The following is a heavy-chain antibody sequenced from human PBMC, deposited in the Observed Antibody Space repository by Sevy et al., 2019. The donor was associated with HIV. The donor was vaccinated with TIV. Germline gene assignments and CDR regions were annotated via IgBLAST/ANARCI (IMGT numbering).Heavy chain of an antibody. J-gene: IGHJ2*01. D-gene: IGHD4-4*01. Sequence: GESLKISCAASGFTVSSNYMSWVRQAPGKGLEWVSVIYSGGSTYYADSVKGRFTISRDNSKNTLYLQMNSLRAEDTAVYYCARDTVPWYFDLWGRGTLVTVSS. CDR2: IYSGGST. CDR1: GFTVSSNY. CDR3: ARDTVPWYFDL. V-gene: IGHV3-53*01.